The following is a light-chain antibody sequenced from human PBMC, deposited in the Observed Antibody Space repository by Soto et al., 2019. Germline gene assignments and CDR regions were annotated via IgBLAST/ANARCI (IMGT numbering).Light chain of an antibody. CDR1: QSVGSSY. Sequence: EIVLTQSPGTLSLSPGERATLSCRASQSVGSSYLAWYQQKPGQAPRLLIYGASNRATGIPDRFSGSGSATDFTLSISRLGPEDFAVYYCLHYGSSAWTFGQGTKVDIK. V-gene: IGKV3-20*01. J-gene: IGKJ1*01. CDR3: LHYGSSAWT. CDR2: GAS.